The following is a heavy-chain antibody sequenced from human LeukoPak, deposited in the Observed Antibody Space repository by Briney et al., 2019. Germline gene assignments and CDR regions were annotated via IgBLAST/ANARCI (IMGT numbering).Heavy chain of an antibody. CDR3: ARAGGRGYSSGWFDP. Sequence: PSETLSLTCTVSDDSISSYYWSWIRQPPGKGLEWIGYIYYSGSTNYNPSLKSRVTLSVDTSKNQFSLKLSSVTAADTAVYYCARAGGRGYSSGWFDPWGQGTLVTVSS. V-gene: IGHV4-59*01. CDR2: IYYSGST. CDR1: DDSISSYY. D-gene: IGHD5-18*01. J-gene: IGHJ5*02.